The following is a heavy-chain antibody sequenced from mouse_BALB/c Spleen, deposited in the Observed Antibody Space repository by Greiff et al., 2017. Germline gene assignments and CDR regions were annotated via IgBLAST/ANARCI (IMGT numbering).Heavy chain of an antibody. CDR1: GYSFTSYW. V-gene: IGHV1-5*01. CDR2: IYPGNSDT. Sequence: EVKLQESGTVLARPGASVKMSCKASGYSFTSYWMHWVKQRPGQGLEWIGAIYPGNSDTSYNQKFKGKAKLTAVTSASTAYMELSSLTNEDSAVYYCTRSSTTVVAHFDYWGQGTTLTVSS. J-gene: IGHJ2*01. D-gene: IGHD1-1*01. CDR3: TRSSTTVVAHFDY.